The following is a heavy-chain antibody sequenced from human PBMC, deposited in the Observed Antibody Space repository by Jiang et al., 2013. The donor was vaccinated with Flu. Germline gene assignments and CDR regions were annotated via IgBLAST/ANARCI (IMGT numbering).Heavy chain of an antibody. CDR2: TFYRSKWYN. Sequence: QTLSLTCAISGDSVSSNSVAWNWIRQSPSRGLEWLGRTFYRSKWYNEYAVPVKSRITINPDTSKNQFSLHLNSVTPEDTAVYYCAGFADSYYGMDVWGQGTTVTVS. V-gene: IGHV6-1*01. J-gene: IGHJ6*02. CDR1: GDSVSSNSVA. CDR3: AGFADSYYGMDV.